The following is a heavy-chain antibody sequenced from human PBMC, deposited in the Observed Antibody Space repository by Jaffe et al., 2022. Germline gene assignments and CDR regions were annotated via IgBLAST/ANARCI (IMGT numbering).Heavy chain of an antibody. Sequence: QITLKESGPTLVKPTQTLTLTCTFSGFSLSTSGVGVGWIRQPPGKALEWLALIYWNDDKRYSPSLKSRLTITKDTSKNQVVLTMTNMDPVDTATYYCAHSLRGVEYYDILSGEYYFDYWGQGTLVTVSS. V-gene: IGHV2-5*01. CDR1: GFSLSTSGVG. CDR2: IYWNDDK. J-gene: IGHJ4*02. CDR3: AHSLRGVEYYDILSGEYYFDY. D-gene: IGHD3-9*01.